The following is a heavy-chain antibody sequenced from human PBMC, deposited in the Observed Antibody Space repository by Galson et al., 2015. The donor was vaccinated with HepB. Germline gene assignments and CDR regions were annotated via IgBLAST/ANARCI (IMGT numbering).Heavy chain of an antibody. V-gene: IGHV1-18*01. CDR2: ISSYNGNT. J-gene: IGHJ5*01. D-gene: IGHD5/OR15-5a*01. CDR3: ASDHSMSSKTWFDS. Sequence: SVKVSCKASGYKFTNYGINWVRQAPGQGLQWMGWISSYNGNTNYAQKFQGRVTMTTDTSTSTAYMELRSLRSDDTAVYYCASDHSMSSKTWFDSCGQGSLVTVSS. CDR1: GYKFTNYG.